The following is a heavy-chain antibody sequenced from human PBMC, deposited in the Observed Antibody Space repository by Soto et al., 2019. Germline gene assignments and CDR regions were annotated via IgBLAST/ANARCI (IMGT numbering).Heavy chain of an antibody. D-gene: IGHD3-3*01. CDR3: ARDSYYDFWSGYYAYGIDV. V-gene: IGHV1-2*02. Sequence: ASVKVSCKASGYTFTGYYMHWVRQAPGQGLEWMGWINPNSGGTNYAQKFQGRVTMTRDTSISTAYMELSRLRSDDTAVYYCARDSYYDFWSGYYAYGIDVCRQRNTVTASS. CDR2: INPNSGGT. CDR1: GYTFTGYY. J-gene: IGHJ6*02.